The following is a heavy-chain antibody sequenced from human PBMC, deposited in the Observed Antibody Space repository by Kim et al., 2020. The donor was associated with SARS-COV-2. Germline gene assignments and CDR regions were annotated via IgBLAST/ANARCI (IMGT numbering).Heavy chain of an antibody. CDR3: ARDLLRFGEPDAFDI. CDR1: GGTFSSYA. V-gene: IGHV1-69*13. J-gene: IGHJ3*02. Sequence: SVKVSCKASGGTFSSYAISWVRQAPGQGLEWMGGIIPIFGTANYAQKFQGRVTITADESTSTAYMELSSLRSEDTAVYYCARDLLRFGEPDAFDIWGQGTMVTVSS. D-gene: IGHD3-10*01. CDR2: IIPIFGTA.